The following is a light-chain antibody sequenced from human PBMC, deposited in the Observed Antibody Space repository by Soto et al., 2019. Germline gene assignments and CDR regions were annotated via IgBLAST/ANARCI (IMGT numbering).Light chain of an antibody. CDR1: QSVSSN. J-gene: IGKJ1*01. CDR2: GAS. CDR3: QQYSNWPRGT. V-gene: IGKV3-15*01. Sequence: EIVMTQSPATLSVSPGERPTLSCRASQSVSSNLAWYQQNPGQAPRLLIYGASNRATGIPARFSGSGSGTEFTLTISSLQSEDFAVYYCQQYSNWPRGTFGQGTKVDIK.